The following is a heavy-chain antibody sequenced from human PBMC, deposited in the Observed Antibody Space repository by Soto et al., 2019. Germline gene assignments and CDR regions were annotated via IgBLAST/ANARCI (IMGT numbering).Heavy chain of an antibody. CDR1: GGSISSSNW. CDR2: IYHSGST. V-gene: IGHV4-4*02. J-gene: IGHJ4*02. Sequence: QVQLQESGPGLVKPSGTLSLTCAVSGGSISSSNWWSWVRQPPGKGLEWIGEIYHSGSTNYNPALKSRVSHSVDEAKNPVSLKLSSVTAADTAVYYCARSSKGSLDYGGQGTLVTVSS. CDR3: ARSSKGSLDY.